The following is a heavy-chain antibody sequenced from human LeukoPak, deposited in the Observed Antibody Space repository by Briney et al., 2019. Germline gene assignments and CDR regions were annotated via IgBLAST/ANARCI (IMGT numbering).Heavy chain of an antibody. D-gene: IGHD2-2*01. CDR1: GFTFSSYS. CDR3: AREPIRYCSSTSCPLDY. J-gene: IGHJ4*02. Sequence: WGSLRLSCAASGFTFSSYSMNWVRQAPGKGLEWVSSISSSSSYIYYADSVKGRFTISRDNAKNSLYLQMNSLRAEDTAVYYCAREPIRYCSSTSCPLDYWGQGTLVTVSS. V-gene: IGHV3-21*01. CDR2: ISSSSSYI.